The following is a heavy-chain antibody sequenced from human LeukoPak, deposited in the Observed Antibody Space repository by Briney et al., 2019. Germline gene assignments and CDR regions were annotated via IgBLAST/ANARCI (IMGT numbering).Heavy chain of an antibody. CDR2: IYPGDSDT. D-gene: IGHD6-6*01. J-gene: IGHJ4*02. V-gene: IGHV5-51*01. CDR1: GYSFTSYW. Sequence: GESLKISCKGSGYSFTSYWIGWVRQMPGKGLEGMGSIYPGDSDTRYSPSFQGQVTISADKSISTAYLQWSSLKASDTAMYYCARRRRAYSSSSPYYFDYWGQGTLVTVSS. CDR3: ARRRRAYSSSSPYYFDY.